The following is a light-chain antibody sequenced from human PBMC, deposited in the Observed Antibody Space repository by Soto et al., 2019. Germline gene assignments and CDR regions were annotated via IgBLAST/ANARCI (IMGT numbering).Light chain of an antibody. J-gene: IGKJ4*01. CDR1: QSVSSSY. V-gene: IGKV3-20*01. Sequence: EIVLTQSPGTLSLSPGERATLSCRASQSVSSSYLAWYQQKPGQAPRLLIYGASSRATGIPDRFSGSGSGTDFTLTISRLEPEDFAVYYCQQYSNSLLTFGGGTKVDIK. CDR3: QQYSNSLLT. CDR2: GAS.